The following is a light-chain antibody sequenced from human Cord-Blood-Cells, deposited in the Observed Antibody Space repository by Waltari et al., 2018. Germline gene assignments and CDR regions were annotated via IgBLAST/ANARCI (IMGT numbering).Light chain of an antibody. CDR3: QSYDSSLSGSV. V-gene: IGLV1-40*01. J-gene: IGLJ3*02. CDR1: SSNIGAGYD. Sequence: QSVLTQPSSVSGAPGQRVTISCTGSSSNIGAGYDVHWYQQLPGTAPKLLIYGNSNRPSGVPDRCSGSKSGTSASLAITGLQAEDEADYYCQSYDSSLSGSVFGGGTKLTVL. CDR2: GNS.